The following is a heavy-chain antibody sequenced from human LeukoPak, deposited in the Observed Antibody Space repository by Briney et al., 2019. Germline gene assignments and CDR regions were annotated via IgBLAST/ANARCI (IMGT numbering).Heavy chain of an antibody. Sequence: GGSLRLSCAASGFTFSSYGMHWVRQAPGKGLEWVAVISYDGSNKYYADSVKGRFTISRDNSKNTLYLQMNSLRAEDTAVYYCARDFVWFGESTGFDYWGQGTLVTVSS. CDR3: ARDFVWFGESTGFDY. J-gene: IGHJ4*02. D-gene: IGHD3-10*01. V-gene: IGHV3-30*03. CDR2: ISYDGSNK. CDR1: GFTFSSYG.